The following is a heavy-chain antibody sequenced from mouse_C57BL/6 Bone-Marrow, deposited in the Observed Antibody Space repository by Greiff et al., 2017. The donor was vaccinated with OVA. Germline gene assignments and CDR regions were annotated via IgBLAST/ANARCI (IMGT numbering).Heavy chain of an antibody. Sequence: VQLQQSGAELVKPGASVKLSCKASGYTFTSYWMHWVKQRPGQGLEWIGMIHPNSGSTNYNEKFKSKATLTVDKSSSTAYMQLSSLTSEDSAVYYCARSELGHWYFDVWGTGTTVTVSS. CDR2: IHPNSGST. CDR3: ARSELGHWYFDV. J-gene: IGHJ1*03. V-gene: IGHV1-64*01. CDR1: GYTFTSYW. D-gene: IGHD4-1*01.